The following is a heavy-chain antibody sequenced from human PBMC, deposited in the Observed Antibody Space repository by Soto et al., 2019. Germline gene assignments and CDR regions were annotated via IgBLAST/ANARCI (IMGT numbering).Heavy chain of an antibody. Sequence: GGSLRLSCAASGFTFSSYAMSWVRQAPGKGLEWVSAISGSGGSTYYADSVKGQFTISRENSKNTLYLQMNRLRAEDTAVYYCAKDIEEPGVDIVANVYADWMDAFDIWGQGTMVTVSS. CDR2: ISGSGGST. V-gene: IGHV3-23*01. CDR1: GFTFSSYA. CDR3: AKDIEEPGVDIVANVYADWMDAFDI. D-gene: IGHD5-12*01. J-gene: IGHJ3*02.